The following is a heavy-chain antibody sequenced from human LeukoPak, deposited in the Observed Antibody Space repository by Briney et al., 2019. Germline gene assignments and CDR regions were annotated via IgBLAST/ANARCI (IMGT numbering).Heavy chain of an antibody. D-gene: IGHD3-22*01. CDR2: IYTSGST. Sequence: SETLSLTCIVSGGSIRSYFWSWIRQPAGKGLEWIGRIYTSGSTNYNPSLKSRVTMSVDTSKNQFSLKLSSVTAADTAVYYCARLGYYYDSSGYTDYWGQGTLVTVSS. V-gene: IGHV4-4*07. CDR1: GGSIRSYF. CDR3: ARLGYYYDSSGYTDY. J-gene: IGHJ4*02.